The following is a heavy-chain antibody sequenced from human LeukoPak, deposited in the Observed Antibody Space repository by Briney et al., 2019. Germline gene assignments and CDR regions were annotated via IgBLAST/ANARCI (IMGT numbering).Heavy chain of an antibody. J-gene: IGHJ6*02. Sequence: TGGSLRLSRAASGFTFSTYSMNWVRQAPGKGLEWVSSISSASTYIYYADSVKGRFTISRDNAKNSLYLQMDSLRAEDTAVYYCARDLQQQLVGYYGMDVWGQGTTVTVSS. CDR1: GFTFSTYS. CDR3: ARDLQQQLVGYYGMDV. V-gene: IGHV3-21*01. D-gene: IGHD6-13*01. CDR2: ISSASTYI.